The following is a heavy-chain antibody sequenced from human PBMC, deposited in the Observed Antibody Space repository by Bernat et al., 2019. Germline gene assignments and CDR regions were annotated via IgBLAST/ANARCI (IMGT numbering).Heavy chain of an antibody. J-gene: IGHJ4*02. CDR3: AREGGAGSWYDY. CDR1: GFTFSSYG. CDR2: IWYDGSNK. Sequence: QVQLVESGGGVVQPGRSLRLSCVASGFTFSSYGMHWVRQAPGKGLEWVAVIWYDGSNKYYADSVKGRFTISRDNSKNTLYLQMNSLRAEDTAVYYCAREGGAGSWYDYWGQGTLVTVSS. V-gene: IGHV3-33*01. D-gene: IGHD6-13*01.